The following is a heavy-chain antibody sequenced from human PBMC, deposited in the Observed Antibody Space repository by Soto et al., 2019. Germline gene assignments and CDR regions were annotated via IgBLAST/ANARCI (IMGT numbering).Heavy chain of an antibody. D-gene: IGHD3-22*01. J-gene: IGHJ3*02. CDR3: AALAEGYYYGARSHDDAFDI. CDR2: IVVGSGNT. CDR1: GFTFTSSA. Sequence: QMQLVQSGPEVKKPGTSVKVSCKASGFTFTSSAVQWVRQARGQRLEWIGWIVVGSGNTNYAQKFQERVTITRDMSTSTAYMELSSLRSEDTAVYYCAALAEGYYYGARSHDDAFDIWGQGTMVTVSS. V-gene: IGHV1-58*01.